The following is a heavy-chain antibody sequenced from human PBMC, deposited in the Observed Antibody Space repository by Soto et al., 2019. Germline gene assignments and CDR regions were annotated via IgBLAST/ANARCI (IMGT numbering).Heavy chain of an antibody. CDR3: AIHGKGASYFDT. Sequence: SETLSLTCTVSGGSISSYYWSWIRQPPGKGLEWIGYIYYSGSTNYNPSLKSRVTISVDTSKNQFSLKLSSVTAADTAVYYCAIHGKGASYFDTWGKETLLTISS. D-gene: IGHD2-15*01. J-gene: IGHJ4*02. CDR1: GGSISSYY. V-gene: IGHV4-59*08. CDR2: IYYSGST.